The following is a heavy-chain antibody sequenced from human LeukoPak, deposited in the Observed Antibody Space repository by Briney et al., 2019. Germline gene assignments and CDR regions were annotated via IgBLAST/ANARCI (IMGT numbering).Heavy chain of an antibody. CDR2: FNPSGSST. D-gene: IGHD1-26*01. Sequence: ASVKVSFKASGYTFTSFYMHWVRQAPGQGLEWMGIFNPSGSSTTYAQKFRGRVTMTRDTSTSIVYMELSSLGSEDTAVYYCARAGENYYDFYYWGQGTLVTVSS. V-gene: IGHV1-46*01. CDR3: ARAGENYYDFYY. J-gene: IGHJ4*02. CDR1: GYTFTSFY.